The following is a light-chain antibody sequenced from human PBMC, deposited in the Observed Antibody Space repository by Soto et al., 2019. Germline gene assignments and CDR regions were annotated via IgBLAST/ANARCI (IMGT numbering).Light chain of an antibody. Sequence: QSALTQPRSVSGSPGQSVTISCTGSSSDVGGYNYVSWYQQHPGKAPKFMIYDVSERPSGVPDRFSGSKSGNTASLTISGLQAEDEADYYCCSYAGSSTFVVFDGGTKLTVL. CDR2: DVS. V-gene: IGLV2-11*01. CDR1: SSDVGGYNY. J-gene: IGLJ2*01. CDR3: CSYAGSSTFVV.